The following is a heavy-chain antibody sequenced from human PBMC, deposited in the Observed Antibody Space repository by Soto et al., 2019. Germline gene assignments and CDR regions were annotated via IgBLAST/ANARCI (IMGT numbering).Heavy chain of an antibody. J-gene: IGHJ6*03. CDR2: MNPNSGNT. D-gene: IGHD3-3*01. CDR1: GYTFTSYD. Sequence: ASVKVCCKASGYTFTSYDINWVRQATGQGLEWMGWMNPNSGNTGYAQKFQGRVTMTRNTSISTAYMELSSLRSEDTAVYYCARGSPYYDFWSGYYKNYYYMDVWGKGTTVTVSS. CDR3: ARGSPYYDFWSGYYKNYYYMDV. V-gene: IGHV1-8*01.